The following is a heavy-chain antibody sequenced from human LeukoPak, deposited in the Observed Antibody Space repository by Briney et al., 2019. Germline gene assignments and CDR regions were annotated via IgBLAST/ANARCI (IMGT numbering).Heavy chain of an antibody. Sequence: GASVKVSCKASGYTFTSYAMNWVRQAPGQGLEWMGWINTNTGNPTYAQGFTGRFVFSLDTSVSTAYLQISSLKAEDTAVYYCARGWVVPVYYYYMDVWGKGTTVTVSS. D-gene: IGHD2-2*01. CDR1: GYTFTSYA. CDR3: ARGWVVPVYYYYMDV. V-gene: IGHV7-4-1*02. J-gene: IGHJ6*03. CDR2: INTNTGNP.